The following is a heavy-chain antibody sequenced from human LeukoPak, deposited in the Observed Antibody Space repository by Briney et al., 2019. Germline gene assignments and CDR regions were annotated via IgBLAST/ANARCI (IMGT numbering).Heavy chain of an antibody. CDR1: GFTFSNAW. J-gene: IGHJ5*02. CDR3: TTDMDR. V-gene: IGHV3-15*01. CDR2: IKSKSDGETI. Sequence: TGGSLRLSCTASGFTFSNAWMSWVRQAPGKGLEWVGRIKSKSDGETIDYAAPVQGRFSISRHDSKNTLYLQMNSLKTEDTAVYYCTTDMDRWGQGTLVIVSS.